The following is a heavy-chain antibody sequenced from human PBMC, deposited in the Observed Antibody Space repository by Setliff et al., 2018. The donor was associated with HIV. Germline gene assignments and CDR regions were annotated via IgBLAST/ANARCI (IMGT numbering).Heavy chain of an antibody. J-gene: IGHJ4*02. Sequence: ATVKVSCKAAGYTFTSYGISWVRQAPGQGLEWMGWINPYNGATKSAHKFQGRVTVTRDTSITTTYMELTRLTSDDTAIYYCARAPIYCGGDCYLFDYWGQGTLVTVSS. CDR3: ARAPIYCGGDCYLFDY. D-gene: IGHD2-21*02. CDR2: INPYNGAT. V-gene: IGHV1-2*02. CDR1: GYTFTSYG.